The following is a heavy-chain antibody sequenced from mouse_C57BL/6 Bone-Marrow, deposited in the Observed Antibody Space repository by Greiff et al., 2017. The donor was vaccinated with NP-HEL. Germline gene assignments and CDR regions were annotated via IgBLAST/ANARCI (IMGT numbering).Heavy chain of an antibody. CDR3: ALLRRDWYFDV. J-gene: IGHJ1*03. CDR2: ISSGSSTI. Sequence: EVQRVESGGGLVKPGGSLKLSCAASGFTFSDYGMHWVRQAPEKGLEWVAYISSGSSTIYYADTVKGRFTISRDNAKNTLFLQMTSLRSEDTAMYYCALLRRDWYFDVWGTGTTVTVSS. D-gene: IGHD2-12*01. V-gene: IGHV5-17*01. CDR1: GFTFSDYG.